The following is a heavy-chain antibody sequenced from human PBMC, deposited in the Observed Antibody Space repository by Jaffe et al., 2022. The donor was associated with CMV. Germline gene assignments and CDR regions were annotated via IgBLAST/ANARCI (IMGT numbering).Heavy chain of an antibody. D-gene: IGHD1-1*01. CDR3: ARGLKLERRLQYYYYYGMDV. Sequence: QVQLQQWGAGLLKPSETLSLTCAVYGGSFSGYYWSWIRQPPGKGLEWIGEINHSGSTNYNPSLKSRVTISVDTSKNQFSLKLSSVTAADTAVYYCARGLKLERRLQYYYYYGMDVWGQGTTVTVSS. CDR1: GGSFSGYY. J-gene: IGHJ6*02. V-gene: IGHV4-34*01. CDR2: INHSGST.